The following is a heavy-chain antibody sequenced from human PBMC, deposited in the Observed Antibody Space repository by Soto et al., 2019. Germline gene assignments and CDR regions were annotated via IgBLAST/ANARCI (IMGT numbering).Heavy chain of an antibody. D-gene: IGHD3-22*01. CDR2: IIPIFSTA. CDR3: ARAKTYYYDSSGYGHFDY. Sequence: QVQLVQSGAEVKKPGSSVKVSCKASGGTFSSYAISWVRQAPGQGLEWMGGIIPIFSTANYAQKFQGRVTITADESTSTAYMELSSLRSEDTAVYYCARAKTYYYDSSGYGHFDYWGQGTLVTVSS. CDR1: GGTFSSYA. J-gene: IGHJ4*02. V-gene: IGHV1-69*01.